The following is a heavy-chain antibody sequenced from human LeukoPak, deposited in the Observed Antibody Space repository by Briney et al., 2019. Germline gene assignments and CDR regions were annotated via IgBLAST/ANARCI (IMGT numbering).Heavy chain of an antibody. CDR3: ARGNLTTDDY. D-gene: IGHD1-1*01. CDR2: INHSGST. J-gene: IGHJ4*02. Sequence: PSETLSLTCAVYGGSFSGYYWSWIRQPPGKGLEWIGEINHSGSTNYNPSLKSRVTISVDTSKNQFSLKLSSVTAADTAVYYCARGNLTTDDYWGQGTLVTVSS. V-gene: IGHV4-34*01. CDR1: GGSFSGYY.